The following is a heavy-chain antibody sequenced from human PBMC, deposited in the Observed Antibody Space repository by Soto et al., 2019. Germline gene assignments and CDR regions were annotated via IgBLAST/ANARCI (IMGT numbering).Heavy chain of an antibody. Sequence: QITLKESGPTLVKPTQTLTLTCTFSGFSLSAREVGVGWIRQPPGKALEWLALIYWDDDKRYSPSLKSRLTITKDTSRNQVVLTMTNMDPADTGTYYCAHRGYYYGSGSYYTHWGQGTLIPVSS. J-gene: IGHJ4*02. CDR2: IYWDDDK. CDR1: GFSLSAREVG. V-gene: IGHV2-5*02. D-gene: IGHD3-10*01. CDR3: AHRGYYYGSGSYYTH.